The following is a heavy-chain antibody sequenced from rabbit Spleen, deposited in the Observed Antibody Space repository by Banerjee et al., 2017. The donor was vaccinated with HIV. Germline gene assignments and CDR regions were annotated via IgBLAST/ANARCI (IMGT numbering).Heavy chain of an antibody. CDR1: GFSFNNNYY. J-gene: IGHJ6*01. CDR3: ARDTGTSFSTYGMDL. V-gene: IGHV1S40*01. D-gene: IGHD7-1*01. CDR2: IYAGSSGST. Sequence: QSLEESGGGLVKPGASLTLTCTASGFSFNNNYYICWVRQAPGKGLECIACIYAGSSGSTYYASWAKGRFTISKTSSTTVTLQMTSLTAADTATYFCARDTGTSFSTYGMDLWGPGTLVTVS.